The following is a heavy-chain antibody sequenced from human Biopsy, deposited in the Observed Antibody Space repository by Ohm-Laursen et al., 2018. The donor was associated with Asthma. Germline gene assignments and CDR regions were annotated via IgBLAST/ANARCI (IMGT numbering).Heavy chain of an antibody. D-gene: IGHD3-10*01. Sequence: SVKVSYKTSGYTFNSAGITWVRQAPGQGLEWVGWISVYNGNTEVAQKLQDRVTMITDTSTSTAYMELRSLRSDDTAVYFCARAVDYSHYYGIDVWGQGTTVTVS. CDR2: ISVYNGNT. CDR1: GYTFNSAG. CDR3: ARAVDYSHYYGIDV. J-gene: IGHJ6*02. V-gene: IGHV1-18*01.